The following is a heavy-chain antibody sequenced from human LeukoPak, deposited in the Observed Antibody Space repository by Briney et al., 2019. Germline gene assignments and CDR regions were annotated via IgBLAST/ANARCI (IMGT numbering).Heavy chain of an antibody. V-gene: IGHV3-30-3*01. CDR1: GFTFSSYA. J-gene: IGHJ4*02. D-gene: IGHD6-19*01. Sequence: GGSLRLSCAASGFTFSSYAMHWVRQAPGKGLEWVAVISYDGSNKYYADSVKGRFTISRGNSKNTLYLQMNSLRAEDTAVYYCARSDSSGWFDYWGQGTLVTVSS. CDR3: ARSDSSGWFDY. CDR2: ISYDGSNK.